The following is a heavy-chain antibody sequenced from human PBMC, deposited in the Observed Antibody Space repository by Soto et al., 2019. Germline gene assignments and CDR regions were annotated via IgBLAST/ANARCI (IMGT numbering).Heavy chain of an antibody. CDR2: IKSKSDGGTI. Sequence: GGSLRLSYAASGFTFDSAWMSWVRQAPGKGLEWVGRIKSKSDGGTIDYAAPVKGRLTISRDDSRNTLYLQLSSLKTEGTAVYYCTTGERIYYYYAMDLWGQGTTVTV. V-gene: IGHV3-15*01. CDR3: TTGERIYYYYAMDL. CDR1: GFTFDSAW. D-gene: IGHD1-1*01. J-gene: IGHJ6*02.